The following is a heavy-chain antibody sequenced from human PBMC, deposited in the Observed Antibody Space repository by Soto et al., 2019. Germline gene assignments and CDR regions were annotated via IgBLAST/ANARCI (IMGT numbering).Heavy chain of an antibody. CDR3: AREEYYYDSSGYSNMDV. V-gene: IGHV1-18*01. CDR2: ISAYNGNT. D-gene: IGHD3-22*01. Sequence: ASVKVSCKASGYTFTSYGISWVRQAPGQGLEWMGWISAYNGNTNYAQKLQGRVTMTTDTSTSTAYMELRSLRSDDTAVYYCAREEYYYDSSGYSNMDVWGQGTTVTVSS. J-gene: IGHJ6*02. CDR1: GYTFTSYG.